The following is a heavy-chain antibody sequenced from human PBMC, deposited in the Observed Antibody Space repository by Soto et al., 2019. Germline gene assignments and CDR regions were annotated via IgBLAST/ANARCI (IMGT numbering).Heavy chain of an antibody. V-gene: IGHV3-33*01. CDR3: ARDGTWGNVFLWFGESTYGMDV. CDR1: GFTFSSYG. Sequence: QVQLVESGGGVVQPGRSLRLSCAASGFTFSSYGMHWVRQAPGKGLEWVAVIWYDGSNKYYADSVKGRFTISRDNSKNTLYLQMNSLRAEDTAVYYCARDGTWGNVFLWFGESTYGMDVWGQGTTVTVSS. J-gene: IGHJ6*02. D-gene: IGHD3-10*01. CDR2: IWYDGSNK.